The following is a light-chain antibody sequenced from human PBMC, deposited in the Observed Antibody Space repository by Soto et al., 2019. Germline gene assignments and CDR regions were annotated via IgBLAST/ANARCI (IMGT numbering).Light chain of an antibody. J-gene: IGKJ2*02. Sequence: EIVMTQSPATLSVSPGERATLSCRASQSVSSNLAWYQQKPGQAPRLLIYGASTRATGIPARFSGSGSGTEFTLTISSLQSEDFAVYYCQQYNNWTRGCTFGQGTKLEIK. V-gene: IGKV3-15*01. CDR2: GAS. CDR1: QSVSSN. CDR3: QQYNNWTRGCT.